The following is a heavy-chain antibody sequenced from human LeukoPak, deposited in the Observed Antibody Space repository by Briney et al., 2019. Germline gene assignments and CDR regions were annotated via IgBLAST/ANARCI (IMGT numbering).Heavy chain of an antibody. V-gene: IGHV4-38-2*02. D-gene: IGHD2-2*03. J-gene: IGHJ4*02. CDR1: GYSISSGYY. CDR3: AREVLDFDY. Sequence: SETLSLTCAVSGYSISSGYYWGWIRQPPGKGLEWIGSIYHSGSTYYSPSLKSRVTISVDTSKNQFSLKLSSVTAADTAVYYCAREVLDFDYWGQGTLVTVSS. CDR2: IYHSGST.